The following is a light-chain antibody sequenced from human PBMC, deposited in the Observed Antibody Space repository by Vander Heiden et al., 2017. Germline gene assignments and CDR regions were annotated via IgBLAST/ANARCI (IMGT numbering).Light chain of an antibody. CDR2: DAS. Sequence: DIVLTQSPSTLSLSPGERATLSCRASQSVSSYLAWYQQKPGQAPRLLIYDASNRATGVPSRFSGSGSERDFTLTISSLEPEDFAIYYCQQRSNWPAAFGGGTMVEIK. J-gene: IGKJ4*01. CDR3: QQRSNWPAA. CDR1: QSVSSY. V-gene: IGKV3-11*02.